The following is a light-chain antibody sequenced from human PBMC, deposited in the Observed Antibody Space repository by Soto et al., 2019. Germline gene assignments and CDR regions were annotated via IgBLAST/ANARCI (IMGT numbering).Light chain of an antibody. V-gene: IGKV3D-15*01. CDR2: GAS. J-gene: IGKJ4*01. CDR1: QSVASS. Sequence: EIMMTQSPATLSVSPGERVTLSCRAGQSVASSLAWYQQKPGQAPRLLIYGASTRATGIPARFSGSGSGTEFNLTISSLQSEDFAVYYCQQYNNWALAFGGGTKVQLK. CDR3: QQYNNWALA.